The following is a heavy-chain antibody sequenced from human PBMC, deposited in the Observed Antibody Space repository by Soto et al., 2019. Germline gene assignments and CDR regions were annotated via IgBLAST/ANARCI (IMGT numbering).Heavy chain of an antibody. Sequence: GASVKVSCKASGGTFSSYAISWVRQAPGQGLEWMGGIIPIFGTANYAQKFQGRVTITADESTSTAYMELSSLRSEDTAVYYCASTGVSIYDFWRGPDGYYGMDVWGQGTTVTVSS. J-gene: IGHJ6*02. V-gene: IGHV1-69*13. D-gene: IGHD3-3*01. CDR3: ASTGVSIYDFWRGPDGYYGMDV. CDR2: IIPIFGTA. CDR1: GGTFSSYA.